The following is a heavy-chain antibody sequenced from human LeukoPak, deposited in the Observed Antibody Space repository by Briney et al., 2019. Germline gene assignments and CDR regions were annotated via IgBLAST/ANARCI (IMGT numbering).Heavy chain of an antibody. CDR2: IYYSGST. V-gene: IGHV4-59*12. Sequence: PSETLSLTCTVSGGSISSYYWSWIRQPPGKGLEWIGYIYYSGSTNYNPSLKSRVTISVDTSKNQFSLKLSSVTAADTAVYYCARDSVTGSYYPTKFDYWGQGTLVTVSS. J-gene: IGHJ4*02. CDR1: GGSISSYY. CDR3: ARDSVTGSYYPTKFDY. D-gene: IGHD1-26*01.